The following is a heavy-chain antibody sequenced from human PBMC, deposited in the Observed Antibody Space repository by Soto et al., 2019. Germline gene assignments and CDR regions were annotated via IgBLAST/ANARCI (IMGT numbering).Heavy chain of an antibody. Sequence: GCLRLSCSASAFTFSSYWMSWVRQPPGKGLEWVTNIKQDVSEKYYVDSVNGRFTMSRENAKNSLYVKMKRLRAEDRAVYYCAREPPSLVRRPTYSFDYWGQGTLVTVSS. V-gene: IGHV3-7*01. CDR3: AREPPSLVRRPTYSFDY. CDR1: AFTFSSYW. CDR2: IKQDVSEK. J-gene: IGHJ4*02.